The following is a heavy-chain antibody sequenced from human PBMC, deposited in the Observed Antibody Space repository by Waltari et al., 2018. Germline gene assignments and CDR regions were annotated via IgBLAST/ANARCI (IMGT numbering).Heavy chain of an antibody. CDR2: IFSRRLP. CDR1: GGSIRRGEDY. J-gene: IGHJ1*01. CDR3: ARAVEDTMITL. Sequence: QVQLQESGPGLVKPSQTLRGRGTVGGGSIRRGEDYWSCIRQPPGKGLEWIGYIFSRRLPSSNPSLNSRVPISVARSKNQFSLPLLSVTAAVTSVYYCARAVEDTMITLWGQGPLLPFSS. V-gene: IGHV4-30-4*01. D-gene: IGHD3-22*01.